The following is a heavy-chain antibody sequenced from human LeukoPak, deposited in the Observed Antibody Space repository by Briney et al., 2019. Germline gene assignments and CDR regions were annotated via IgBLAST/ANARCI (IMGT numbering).Heavy chain of an antibody. D-gene: IGHD1-26*01. J-gene: IGHJ3*02. V-gene: IGHV4-39*07. CDR3: ASPSGSYSDAFDI. CDR2: IYYSGST. CDR1: GGSISSSSYY. Sequence: SETLSLTCTVSGGSISSSSYYWGWIRQPPGKGLEWIGSIYYSGSTYYNPSLKSRVTISVDTSKNQFSLKLSSMTAADTAVYYCASPSGSYSDAFDIWGQGTMVTVSS.